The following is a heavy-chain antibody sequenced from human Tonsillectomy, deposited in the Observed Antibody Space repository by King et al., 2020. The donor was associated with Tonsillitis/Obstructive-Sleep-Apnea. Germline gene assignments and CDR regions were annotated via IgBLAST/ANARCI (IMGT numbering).Heavy chain of an antibody. J-gene: IGHJ3*02. CDR1: GFTFSSYA. CDR2: IMGGGGST. CDR3: AKDQRSSFAFDAFDI. Sequence: QLVQSGVGLVQPGGSLRLSCAASGFTFSSYAMSCVRQSQGKGLEWGSAIMGGGGSTYFADSLKGRFTISRDKSKNTLYLQMNSLRAEDTAVYYCAKDQRSSFAFDAFDIWGQGTMVTVSS. V-gene: IGHV3-23*04. D-gene: IGHD6-13*01.